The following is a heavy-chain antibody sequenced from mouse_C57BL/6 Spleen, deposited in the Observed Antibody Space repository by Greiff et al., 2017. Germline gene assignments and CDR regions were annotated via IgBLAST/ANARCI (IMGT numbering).Heavy chain of an antibody. CDR2: IDPEDGDT. V-gene: IGHV14-1*01. J-gene: IGHJ1*03. CDR1: GFNIKDYY. D-gene: IGHD1-1*01. CDR3: TRFITTVVRYFDV. Sequence: VPLQQSGAELVRPGASVKLSCTASGFNIKDYYMHWVKQRPEQGLEWIGRIDPEDGDTEYAPKFQGKATMTADTSSNTAYLQLSSLTSEDTAVYYCTRFITTVVRYFDVWGTGTTVTVSS.